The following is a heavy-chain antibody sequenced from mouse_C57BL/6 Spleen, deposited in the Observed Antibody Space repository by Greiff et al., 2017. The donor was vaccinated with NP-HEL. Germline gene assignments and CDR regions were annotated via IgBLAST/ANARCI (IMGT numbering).Heavy chain of an antibody. D-gene: IGHD1-1*01. Sequence: QVQLQQSGAELVKPGASVKLSCKASGYTFTSYWMHWVKQRPGQGLEWIGMIHPNSGSTNYNEKFKSKATLTVDKSSSTAYMQLSSLTSEDSAVYYCATVYYYGSSYYWGQGTTLTVSS. CDR3: ATVYYYGSSYY. CDR2: IHPNSGST. V-gene: IGHV1-64*01. CDR1: GYTFTSYW. J-gene: IGHJ2*01.